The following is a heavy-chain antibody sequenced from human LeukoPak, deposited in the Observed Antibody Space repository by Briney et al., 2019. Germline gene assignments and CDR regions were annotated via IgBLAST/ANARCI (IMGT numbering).Heavy chain of an antibody. CDR3: ARETPLLASAFDI. J-gene: IGHJ3*02. CDR1: GYTFTGYY. CDR2: INPNSGGT. V-gene: IGHV1-2*02. D-gene: IGHD3-10*01. Sequence: GASVKISCKASGYTFTGYYMHWVRQAPGQGLEWMGWINPNSGGTNYAQKFQGRVTMTRDTSISTAYMELSRLRSDDTAVYYCARETPLLASAFDIWGQGTMVTVSS.